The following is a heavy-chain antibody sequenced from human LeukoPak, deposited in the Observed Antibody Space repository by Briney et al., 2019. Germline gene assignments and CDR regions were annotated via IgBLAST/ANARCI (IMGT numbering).Heavy chain of an antibody. CDR3: ARVRLRYFDWSVRYYFDY. D-gene: IGHD3-9*01. V-gene: IGHV3-7*03. CDR1: GFTFSGYW. Sequence: GGSLRLSCAASGFTFSGYWMSWVRQAPGKGLEWVANIKQDGSEKYYVDSVKGRFTISRDNAKNSLYLQMNSLRAEDTAVYYCARVRLRYFDWSVRYYFDYWGQGTLVTVSS. J-gene: IGHJ4*02. CDR2: IKQDGSEK.